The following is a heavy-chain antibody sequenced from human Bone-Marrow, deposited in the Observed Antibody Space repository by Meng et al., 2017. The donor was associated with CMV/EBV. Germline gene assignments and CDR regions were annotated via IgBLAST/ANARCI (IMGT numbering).Heavy chain of an antibody. J-gene: IGHJ6*01. CDR3: ARVDPYSNYGLYGMDV. Sequence: ASVKVSCKASGYIFTGYYMHWVRQAPGQGLEWMGIINPSGGSTSYAQKFQGRVTMTRDTSTSTVYMELSSLRSEDTAVYYCARVDPYSNYGLYGMDVWGQGTTVTVSS. V-gene: IGHV1-46*01. CDR2: INPSGGST. CDR1: GYIFTGYY. D-gene: IGHD4-11*01.